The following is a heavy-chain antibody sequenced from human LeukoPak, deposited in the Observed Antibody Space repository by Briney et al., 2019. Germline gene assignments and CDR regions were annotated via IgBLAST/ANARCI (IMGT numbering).Heavy chain of an antibody. CDR1: GFTLSTYA. J-gene: IGHJ3*02. CDR3: ARVNSWYDAFDI. Sequence: GGSLRLSCSAPGFTLSTYAMHWVRQAPGKGLEHVSVISGNGGSTYYADSVKGRFTISRDTSKNTLYLQMNSLRAEDTAVYYCARVNSWYDAFDIWGQGTMVTVSS. V-gene: IGHV3-64*04. D-gene: IGHD6-13*01. CDR2: ISGNGGST.